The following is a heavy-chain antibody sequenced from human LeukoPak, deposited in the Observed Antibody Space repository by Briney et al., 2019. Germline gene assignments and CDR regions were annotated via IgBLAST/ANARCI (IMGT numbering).Heavy chain of an antibody. V-gene: IGHV3-66*01. J-gene: IGHJ3*02. Sequence: GGSLRLSCAASEFTVSSNYMSWVRQAPGKGLEWVSVIYSGGSTYYADSVKGRFTISRDNSKNTLYLQMNSLRVEDTAVHYCARSSSWYDAYDTWGQGTMVTVSS. CDR3: ARSSSWYDAYDT. CDR1: EFTVSSNY. D-gene: IGHD6-13*01. CDR2: IYSGGST.